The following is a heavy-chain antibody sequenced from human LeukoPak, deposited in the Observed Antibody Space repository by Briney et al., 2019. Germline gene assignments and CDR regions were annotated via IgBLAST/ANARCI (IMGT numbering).Heavy chain of an antibody. J-gene: IGHJ6*03. CDR3: ARGSRPPYYYDSSGYYYVYYYYYMDV. CDR2: MNPNSGNT. V-gene: IGHV1-8*01. Sequence: GASVKLSCKASGYTFTSYDINWVRQATGQGLEWMGWMNPNSGNTGYAQKFQGRVTMTRNTSISTAYMELSSLRSEDTAVYYCARGSRPPYYYDSSGYYYVYYYYYMDVWGKGTTVTISS. CDR1: GYTFTSYD. D-gene: IGHD3-22*01.